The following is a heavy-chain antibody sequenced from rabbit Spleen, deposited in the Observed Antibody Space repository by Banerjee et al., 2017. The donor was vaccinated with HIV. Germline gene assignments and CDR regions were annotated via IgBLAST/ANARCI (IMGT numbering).Heavy chain of an antibody. Sequence: EESGGGLVQPEGSLTLTCKASGLDFSSSYWICWVRQAPGKGLEWIACIDGGVSDSDYYASWANGRFTVSKASSTTVTLQMTSLTVADTATYFCARNYVNAFDPWAQGPWSPS. CDR2: IDGGVSDSD. CDR3: ARNYVNAFDP. V-gene: IGHV1S45*01. CDR1: GLDFSSSYW. D-gene: IGHD1-1*01. J-gene: IGHJ2*01.